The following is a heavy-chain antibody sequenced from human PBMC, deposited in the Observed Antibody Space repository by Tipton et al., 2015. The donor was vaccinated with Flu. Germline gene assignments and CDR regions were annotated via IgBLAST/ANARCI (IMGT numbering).Heavy chain of an antibody. CDR3: ASRTPVGPRLKLFDY. CDR2: IYYSGST. J-gene: IGHJ4*02. CDR1: GGSISSSSYY. Sequence: LRLSCTVSGGSISSSSYYWGWIRQPPGKGLEWIGSIYYSGSTYYNPSLKSRVTISVDTSKNQFSLKLSSVTAADTAVYYCASRTPVGPRLKLFDYWGQGTLVTVSS. V-gene: IGHV4-39*07. D-gene: IGHD5-12*01.